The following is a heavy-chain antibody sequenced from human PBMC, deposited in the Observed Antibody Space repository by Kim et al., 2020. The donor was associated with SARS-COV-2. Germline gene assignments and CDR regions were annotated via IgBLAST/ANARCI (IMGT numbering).Heavy chain of an antibody. CDR2: INAGNGNT. V-gene: IGHV1-3*01. CDR1: GYTFTSYA. J-gene: IGHJ6*02. CDR3: ARDYYGSGSYYNDYYGMDV. D-gene: IGHD3-10*01. Sequence: ASVQVSCKASGYTFTSYAMHWVRQAPGQRLEWMGWINAGNGNTKYSQKFQGRVTITRDTSASTAYMELSSLRSEDTAVYYCARDYYGSGSYYNDYYGMDVWGQGTTVTVSS.